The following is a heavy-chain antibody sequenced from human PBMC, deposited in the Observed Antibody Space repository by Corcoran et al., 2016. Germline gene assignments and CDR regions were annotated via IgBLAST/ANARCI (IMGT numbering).Heavy chain of an antibody. J-gene: IGHJ4*02. CDR3: AGGSWGYGDYPDY. V-gene: IGHV3-53*01. CDR2: IYSGGTT. CDR1: GFTVSINY. Sequence: EVQLVESGGGLIQPGGSLRLSCAASGFTVSINYMSWVRQAPGKGLEWVSVIYSGGTTSSADSVKGRFNISRDNSKNTLYLQMNSLRAEDTAVYYCAGGSWGYGDYPDYWGQGTLVTVSS. D-gene: IGHD4-17*01.